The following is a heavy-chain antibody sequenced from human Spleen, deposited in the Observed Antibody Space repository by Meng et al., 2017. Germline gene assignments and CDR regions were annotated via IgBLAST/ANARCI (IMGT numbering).Heavy chain of an antibody. Sequence: QVQRVESGAEGKKPGASLKVTCTASGFTLPDYWLHWGRRAPGQGLEWMGIINPSGGSTSYAQKFQGRVTMTRNTTTSTVYMALSSLRSEDTAVYYCARAWSSNSNPLDYWGQGTLVTVSS. CDR2: INPSGGST. CDR1: GFTLPDYW. J-gene: IGHJ4*02. D-gene: IGHD4-11*01. V-gene: IGHV1-46*01. CDR3: ARAWSSNSNPLDY.